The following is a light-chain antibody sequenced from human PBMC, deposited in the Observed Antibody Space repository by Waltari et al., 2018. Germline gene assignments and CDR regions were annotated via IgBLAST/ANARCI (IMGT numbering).Light chain of an antibody. Sequence: EIVLTQSPGSLSLSPGETATLSCRASQSVSKYLAWYQQKPGQAPRLLIYHASSRATVIPDRFSGSGLGTYFSLTISRLEPEDVAVYYCQKYDSLPATFGQGTKVEIK. V-gene: IGKV3-20*01. CDR3: QKYDSLPAT. CDR2: HAS. CDR1: QSVSKY. J-gene: IGKJ1*01.